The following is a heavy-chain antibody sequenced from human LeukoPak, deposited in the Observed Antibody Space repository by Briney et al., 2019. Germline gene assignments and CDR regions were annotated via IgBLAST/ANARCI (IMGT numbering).Heavy chain of an antibody. CDR3: ATDRERDPSVYYLV. V-gene: IGHV3-7*03. D-gene: IGHD3-22*01. Sequence: GGSLRLSCVASGFPFSSYWMTWVRQAPGKGLEWVANIKQDGSKKSYVDSVKGRFTISRDNSKNTLFLQINSLRAEDSAVYYCATDRERDPSVYYLVGGQGTLITVSS. J-gene: IGHJ4*02. CDR1: GFPFSSYW. CDR2: IKQDGSKK.